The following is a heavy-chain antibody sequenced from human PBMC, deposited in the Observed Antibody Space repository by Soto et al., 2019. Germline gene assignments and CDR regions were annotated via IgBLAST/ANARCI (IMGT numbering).Heavy chain of an antibody. J-gene: IGHJ4*02. Sequence: GILRLSCTVSGFNFGDYAMIWFRQAPGKGLEWVGFITSKRYGGTTEFAPSVKGRFLISRDDSKSIAYLEMNSLKAEDSAMYYCSRVPPRRRNVGNEFDDWGQGTLVPVSS. CDR2: ITSKRYGGTT. D-gene: IGHD1-26*01. CDR1: GFNFGDYA. CDR3: SRVPPRRRNVGNEFDD. V-gene: IGHV3-49*03.